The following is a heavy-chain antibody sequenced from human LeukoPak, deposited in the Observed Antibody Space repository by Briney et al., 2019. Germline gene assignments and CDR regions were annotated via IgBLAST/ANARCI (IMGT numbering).Heavy chain of an antibody. V-gene: IGHV3-53*01. CDR3: AKDEATSGGGLAS. D-gene: IGHD3-16*01. CDR2: MYTGGTT. Sequence: PGGFLRLSCAASGFSVSGTHMSWVRQAPGKGLEWVSAMYTGGTTYYADSVQGRFTIYRDNSKNTLYLQMNSLRAEDTAVYYCAKDEATSGGGLASWGQGTLVSVSS. CDR1: GFSVSGTH. J-gene: IGHJ4*02.